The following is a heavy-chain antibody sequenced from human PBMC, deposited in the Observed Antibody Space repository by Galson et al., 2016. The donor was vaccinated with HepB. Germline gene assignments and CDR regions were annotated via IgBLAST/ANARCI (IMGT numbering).Heavy chain of an antibody. CDR3: AYNKNYGAGVYWFYGMDV. Sequence: SLRLSCAASGFTFSSYAMTWVRQAPGKGLEWVASITDGGSNIYYADSMKGRLTISRDNAKTSLYLQMNSLRADDTAVYYCAYNKNYGAGVYWFYGMDVWGQGTTVTVAS. V-gene: IGHV3-21*01. CDR2: ITDGGSNI. CDR1: GFTFSSYA. J-gene: IGHJ6*02. D-gene: IGHD3-10*01.